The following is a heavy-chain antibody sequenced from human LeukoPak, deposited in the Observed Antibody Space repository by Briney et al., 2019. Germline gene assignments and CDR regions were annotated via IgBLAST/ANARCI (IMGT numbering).Heavy chain of an antibody. J-gene: IGHJ4*02. V-gene: IGHV3-30*03. CDR1: GFTFSSYS. Sequence: PGGSLRLSCAASGFTFSSYSMNWVRQAPGKGLEWVAVISYDGSNKYYADSVKGRFTISRDNSKNTLYLQMNSLRAEDTAVYYCASNIAAAGVVGYWGQGTLVTVSS. D-gene: IGHD6-13*01. CDR2: ISYDGSNK. CDR3: ASNIAAAGVVGY.